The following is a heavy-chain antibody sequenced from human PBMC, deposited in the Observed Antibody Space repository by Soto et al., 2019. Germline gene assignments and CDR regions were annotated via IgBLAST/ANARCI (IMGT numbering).Heavy chain of an antibody. CDR1: GGSISSYY. D-gene: IGHD4-17*01. CDR2: IYYSGST. CDR3: ARHPSDETDDYGDYVQEIFDY. J-gene: IGHJ4*02. Sequence: QVQLQESGPGLVKPSETLSLTCTVSGGSISSYYWSWIRQPPGKGLEWIGYIYYSGSTNYNPSLKSRVTISVDTSKNQFSLKLSSVTAADTAVYYCARHPSDETDDYGDYVQEIFDYWGQGTLVTVSS. V-gene: IGHV4-59*08.